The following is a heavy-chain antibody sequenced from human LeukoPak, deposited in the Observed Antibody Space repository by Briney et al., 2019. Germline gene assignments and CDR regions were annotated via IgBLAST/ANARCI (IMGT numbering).Heavy chain of an antibody. CDR1: GGSISSSSYY. Sequence: KPSETLSLTCTVSGGSISSSSYYWGWIRQPPGKGLEWIGSIYYSGSAYYNLSLKSRVTISVDTSKNQFSLKLSSVTAADTAVYYCARPRRYSYYFDYWSQGTLVTVSS. CDR2: IYYSGSA. D-gene: IGHD5-18*01. V-gene: IGHV4-39*01. J-gene: IGHJ4*02. CDR3: ARPRRYSYYFDY.